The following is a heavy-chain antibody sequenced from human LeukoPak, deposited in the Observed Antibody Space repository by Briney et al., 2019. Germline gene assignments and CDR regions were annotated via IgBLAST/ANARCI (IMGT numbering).Heavy chain of an antibody. V-gene: IGHV3-7*01. CDR2: IKQDGSEK. J-gene: IGHJ3*02. CDR1: GFTFSSYW. Sequence: PGGSLRLSCAASGFTFSSYWMSWVRQAPGKGLEWVANIKQDGSEKYYVDSVKGRFTISRDNAKNSLYLQMNSLRAEDTAVYYCAREDDRSRLRFFPPRAFDIWGQGTMVTVSS. D-gene: IGHD3-3*01. CDR3: AREDDRSRLRFFPPRAFDI.